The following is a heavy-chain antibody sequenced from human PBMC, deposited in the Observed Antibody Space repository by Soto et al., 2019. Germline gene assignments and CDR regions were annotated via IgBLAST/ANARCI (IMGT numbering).Heavy chain of an antibody. CDR1: GGSVRSGNHF. CDR2: MYYTGVT. D-gene: IGHD3-10*01. V-gene: IGHV4-61*01. J-gene: IGHJ6*02. CDR3: ARGGEPLGYYGLDV. Sequence: PSETLSLTCPVSGGSVRSGNHFWNWIRQPPGRRLEWLGYMYYTGVTNYNPSLKSRVSMSVDTSKNQFSLKLTSLTAADTAVYYCARGGEPLGYYGLDVWGQGITVTVSS.